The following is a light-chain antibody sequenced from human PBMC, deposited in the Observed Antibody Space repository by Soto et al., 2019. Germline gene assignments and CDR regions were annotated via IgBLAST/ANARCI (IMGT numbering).Light chain of an antibody. J-gene: IGKJ1*01. CDR2: DVS. Sequence: DIQMTQSPSSLSASVGDRVTITCRASQSISSYLNWYQQKPGKAPKLLIYDVSSLQTGVPSRFSGSGSGTEFTLTISSLQPDDFATYYCQQYNSYWTFGQGTKVDIK. V-gene: IGKV1-5*01. CDR3: QQYNSYWT. CDR1: QSISSY.